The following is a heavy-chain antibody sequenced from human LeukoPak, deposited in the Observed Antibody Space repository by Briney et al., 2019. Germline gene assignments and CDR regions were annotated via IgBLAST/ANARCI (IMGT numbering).Heavy chain of an antibody. Sequence: GGSLRLSCAASGFTFSSYWMSWVRQAPGKGLEWVANIKQDGSEKYYVDSVKGRFTISRDNAKNSLYLQMNSLRAEDTAVYYCARVLPRRGGGGAGTFDYWGQGTLVTVSS. J-gene: IGHJ4*02. D-gene: IGHD1-1*01. CDR2: IKQDGSEK. CDR1: GFTFSSYW. CDR3: ARVLPRRGGGGAGTFDY. V-gene: IGHV3-7*01.